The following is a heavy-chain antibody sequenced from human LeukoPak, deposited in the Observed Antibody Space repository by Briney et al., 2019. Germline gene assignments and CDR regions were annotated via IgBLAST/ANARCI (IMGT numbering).Heavy chain of an antibody. J-gene: IGHJ4*02. Sequence: ASVKVSCKASGGTFSSYAISWVRQAPGQGLEWMGGIIPIFGTANYAQKFQGRVTITADESTSTAYMELSSLRSEDTAVYYCAREGVWQQQLTRTGMYWGQGTLVTVSS. CDR2: IIPIFGTA. V-gene: IGHV1-69*13. CDR1: GGTFSSYA. CDR3: AREGVWQQQLTRTGMY. D-gene: IGHD6-13*01.